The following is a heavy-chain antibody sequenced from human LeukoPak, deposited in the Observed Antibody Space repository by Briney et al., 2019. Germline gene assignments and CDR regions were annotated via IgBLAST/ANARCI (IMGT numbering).Heavy chain of an antibody. CDR1: GFTFNNYD. J-gene: IGHJ2*01. V-gene: IGHV3-30*02. CDR3: AKPSLYYYDTSGYYRYWYFDL. D-gene: IGHD3-22*01. CDR2: IRYDGSNK. Sequence: GGSLRLSCEASGFTFNNYDMHWVRQAPGKGLEWVAFIRYDGSNKYYVDSVKGRFTISRDNSKNTLYLQMNSLRAEDTAVYYCAKPSLYYYDTSGYYRYWYFDLWGRGTLVTVSS.